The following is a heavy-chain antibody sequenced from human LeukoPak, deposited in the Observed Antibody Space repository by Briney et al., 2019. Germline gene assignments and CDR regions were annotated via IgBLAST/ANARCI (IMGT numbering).Heavy chain of an antibody. CDR3: ASGQKLGF. CDR2: IKQDGSDK. V-gene: IGHV3-7*01. CDR1: GFTFSSYW. D-gene: IGHD6-13*01. J-gene: IGHJ4*02. Sequence: GGSLRLSCVASGFTFSSYWMSWVRQAPGKGLEWVANIKQDGSDKYYVDSVKGRFTISRDNAKNSLYLQMNSLRAEDTAVYYWASGQKLGFWGQGTLVTVSS.